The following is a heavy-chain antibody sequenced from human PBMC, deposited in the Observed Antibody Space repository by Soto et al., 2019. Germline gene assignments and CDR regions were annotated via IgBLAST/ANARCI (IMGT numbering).Heavy chain of an antibody. V-gene: IGHV4-31*03. CDR1: GGSISSGGYY. Sequence: LSLTCTVSGGSISSGGYYWSWIRQHPGKGLEWIGYIYYSGSTYYNPSLKSRVTISVDTSKNQFSLKLSSVTAADTAVYYCARGRFLEWFVWGQGTTVTVSS. CDR3: ARGRFLEWFV. J-gene: IGHJ6*02. CDR2: IYYSGST. D-gene: IGHD3-3*01.